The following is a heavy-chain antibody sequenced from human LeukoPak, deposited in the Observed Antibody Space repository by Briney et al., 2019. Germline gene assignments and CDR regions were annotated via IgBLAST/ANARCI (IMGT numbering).Heavy chain of an antibody. CDR2: INTNTGNP. Sequence: ASVKVSCKSFGDSFRNYAINWVRQAPGQGLEWLGWINTNTGNPTYAQGFTGRFVFSLDTSVSTAYLQIRSLKAEDTAMYYCAYTQVGYYGMDVWGRGTKVTVSS. V-gene: IGHV7-4-1*02. CDR1: GDSFRNYA. D-gene: IGHD1-26*01. J-gene: IGHJ6*02. CDR3: AYTQVGYYGMDV.